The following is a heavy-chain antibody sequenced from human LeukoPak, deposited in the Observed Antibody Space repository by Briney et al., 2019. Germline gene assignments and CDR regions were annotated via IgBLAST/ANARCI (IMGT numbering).Heavy chain of an antibody. D-gene: IGHD2-15*01. Sequence: SETLSLTCAVYGGSFSGYYWSWIRQPPGKGLEWIGEINHSGSTNYNPSLKSRVTISVGTSKNQFSLKLSSVTAADTAVYYCAGFCSGGSCPVAWGQGTLVTVSS. CDR3: AGFCSGGSCPVA. J-gene: IGHJ5*02. CDR1: GGSFSGYY. V-gene: IGHV4-34*01. CDR2: INHSGST.